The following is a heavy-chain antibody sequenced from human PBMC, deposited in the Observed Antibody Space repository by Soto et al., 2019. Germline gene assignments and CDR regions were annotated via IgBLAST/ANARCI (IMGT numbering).Heavy chain of an antibody. V-gene: IGHV1-3*01. Sequence: ASVKVSCKASGCTFTNYAIQWVRQAPGQSLEWMGWINAGNGNTKFSQKFQGRVTITRDTSASTAYMELSSLRSEDTATYYCARVTIGARTEYFYYYGLDVWGQGTTVTVS. CDR2: INAGNGNT. J-gene: IGHJ6*02. CDR1: GCTFTNYA. D-gene: IGHD6-6*01. CDR3: ARVTIGARTEYFYYYGLDV.